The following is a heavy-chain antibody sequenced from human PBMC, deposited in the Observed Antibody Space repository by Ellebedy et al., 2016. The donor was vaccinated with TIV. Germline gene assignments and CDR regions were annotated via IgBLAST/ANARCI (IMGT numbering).Heavy chain of an antibody. Sequence: SETLSLXCAVSGDSISSGGYSWSWIRQPPGKGLEWIGYIYHSGKTYYNPSLKSRVTISVDRPKNQFSVRLNSVTAADTAVYYCAREVWGHWYFDLWGRGTLVTVSS. J-gene: IGHJ2*01. D-gene: IGHD3-16*01. CDR3: AREVWGHWYFDL. V-gene: IGHV4-30-2*01. CDR2: IYHSGKT. CDR1: GDSISSGGYS.